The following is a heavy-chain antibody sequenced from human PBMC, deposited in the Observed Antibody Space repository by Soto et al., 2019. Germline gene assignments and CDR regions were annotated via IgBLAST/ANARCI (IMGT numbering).Heavy chain of an antibody. V-gene: IGHV3-23*01. D-gene: IGHD3-22*01. J-gene: IGHJ4*02. CDR3: VKLYYFDSTGFYRHFDL. Sequence: GGSLRLSCAASGFTFGSYAMSWVRQTPGKGLEWVSSIGPNGASTHYADSVKGRFTISRDNLESTLFLQMNNLRDEDTALYHCVKLYYFDSTGFYRHFDLWGPGTLVTVSS. CDR2: IGPNGAST. CDR1: GFTFGSYA.